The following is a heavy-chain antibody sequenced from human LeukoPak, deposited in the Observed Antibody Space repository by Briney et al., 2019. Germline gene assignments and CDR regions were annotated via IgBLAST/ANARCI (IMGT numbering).Heavy chain of an antibody. D-gene: IGHD3-22*01. Sequence: ASVKVSCKASGYTFTSYGISWVRQAPGQGLEWMGWISAYNGNTNYAQKLQGRVTMTTDTSTSTAYMELRSLRSGDTAVYYCARERSLYYYDSSGYGDRDYWGQGTLVTVSS. J-gene: IGHJ4*02. CDR2: ISAYNGNT. CDR1: GYTFTSYG. CDR3: ARERSLYYYDSSGYGDRDY. V-gene: IGHV1-18*01.